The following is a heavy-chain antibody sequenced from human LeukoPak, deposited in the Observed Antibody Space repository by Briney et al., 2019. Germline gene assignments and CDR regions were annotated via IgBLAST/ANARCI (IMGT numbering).Heavy chain of an antibody. J-gene: IGHJ4*02. Sequence: SETLSLTCSVSGGSISSSAYYWTWIRLHAGKGLEWIGYISYSGGTNYNPSLKSRVTISRDTSKNHFSLKLTSVTAADTAVYYCARESYSGYDLFFDSWGQGTLVTVSS. CDR2: ISYSGGT. CDR3: ARESYSGYDLFFDS. V-gene: IGHV4-31*03. D-gene: IGHD5-12*01. CDR1: GGSISSSAYY.